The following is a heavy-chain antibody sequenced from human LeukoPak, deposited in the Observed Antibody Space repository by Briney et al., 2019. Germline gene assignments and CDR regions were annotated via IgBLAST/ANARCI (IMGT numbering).Heavy chain of an antibody. Sequence: SETLSLTCAVYGGSFSGYYWSWIRQPPGKGLEGTGEINHSGSTNYNPSLKSRVTISVDTSKNQFSLKLSSVTAADTAVYYCARGRGYSYGFLAPSDYWGQGTLVTVSS. D-gene: IGHD5-18*01. CDR3: ARGRGYSYGFLAPSDY. CDR1: GGSFSGYY. CDR2: INHSGST. V-gene: IGHV4-34*01. J-gene: IGHJ4*02.